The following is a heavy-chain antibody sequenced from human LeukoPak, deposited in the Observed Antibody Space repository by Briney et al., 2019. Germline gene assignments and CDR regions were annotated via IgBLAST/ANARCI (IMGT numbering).Heavy chain of an antibody. J-gene: IGHJ4*02. CDR1: GFTFSSYW. D-gene: IGHD6-13*01. Sequence: PGGSLRLSCAASGFTFSSYWMHWVRQAPGKGLVWVSRINNDGSSTSYADSVKGRFTISRDNAKNTLYLQMNSLRAEDTAVYYCARDRKPLSSSWHYYFDYWGQGTLVTVSS. CDR3: ARDRKPLSSSWHYYFDY. CDR2: INNDGSST. V-gene: IGHV3-74*01.